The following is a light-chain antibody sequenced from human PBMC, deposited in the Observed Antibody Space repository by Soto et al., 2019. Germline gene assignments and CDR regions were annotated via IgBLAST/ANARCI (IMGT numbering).Light chain of an antibody. Sequence: QSALTQPASVSGSPGQSITISCTGTSSDVGGYNYVSWYQQHPGKAPKLMIYDVSNRPSGVSNGFSVSKSGNTASLTISGLQDEDEADYYGSSYTSSSTLVVFGGGTKLTVL. CDR3: SSYTSSSTLVV. V-gene: IGLV2-14*01. J-gene: IGLJ2*01. CDR1: SSDVGGYNY. CDR2: DVS.